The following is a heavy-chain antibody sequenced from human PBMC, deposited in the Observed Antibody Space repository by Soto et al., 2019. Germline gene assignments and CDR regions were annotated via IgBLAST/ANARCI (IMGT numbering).Heavy chain of an antibody. Sequence: GGSLRLSCAASGFTFSSYAMSWVRQAPGKGLEWVSAISGSGGSTYYADSVKSRFTISRDNAKSSVYLQMNSLRAEDTAVYYCAREGALKPFSSWGQGALVTVSS. CDR2: ISGSGGST. V-gene: IGHV3-23*01. J-gene: IGHJ5*02. CDR3: AREGALKPFSS. CDR1: GFTFSSYA.